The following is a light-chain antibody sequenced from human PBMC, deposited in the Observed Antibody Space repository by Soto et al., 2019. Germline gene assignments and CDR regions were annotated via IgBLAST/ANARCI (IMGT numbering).Light chain of an antibody. CDR2: DVS. CDR3: SSYTSINTHV. V-gene: IGLV2-14*01. Sequence: HXALTQPASVSGSPLQSITISCTGTSSDVGGYNFVSWYQQHPGKAPKLIISDVSNRPSGVSTRFSGSKSGNTASLTISGLQAEDEADYYCSSYTSINTHVFGTGTKVTVL. J-gene: IGLJ1*01. CDR1: SSDVGGYNF.